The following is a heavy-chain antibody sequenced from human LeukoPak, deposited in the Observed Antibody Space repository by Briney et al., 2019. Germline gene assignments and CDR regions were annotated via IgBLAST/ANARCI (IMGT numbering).Heavy chain of an antibody. J-gene: IGHJ4*02. CDR1: GYTFTSNY. D-gene: IGHD6-19*01. CDR3: ARGYIAVAGRDFDY. V-gene: IGHV1-46*01. Sequence: ASVKVSCKASGYTFTSNYMLWVRQAPGQGLEWMGIINPSGGSQGRVTMTRDTSTSTVYMELSSLRSEDTAVYYCARGYIAVAGRDFDYWGQGTLVTVSS. CDR2: INPSGGS.